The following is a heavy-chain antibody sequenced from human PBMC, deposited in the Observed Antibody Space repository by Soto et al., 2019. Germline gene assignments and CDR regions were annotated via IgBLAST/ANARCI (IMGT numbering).Heavy chain of an antibody. CDR1: GFTFSDEN. J-gene: IGHJ6*02. CDR2: ISGGGSYI. Sequence: GGSLRLSCSASGFTFSDENMSWVRQVPGKGLEWVSGISGGGSYIFYADSVQGRFSISRDNPKNSLFLEMNSLRVEDTAVYYCARDSDCHSTSCFFPPHVWGQGTTATVSS. CDR3: ARDSDCHSTSCFFPPHV. D-gene: IGHD2-2*01. V-gene: IGHV3-21*06.